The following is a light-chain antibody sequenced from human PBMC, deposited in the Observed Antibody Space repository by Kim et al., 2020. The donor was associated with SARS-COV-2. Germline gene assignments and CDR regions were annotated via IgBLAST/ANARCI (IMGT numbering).Light chain of an antibody. Sequence: AAIGDSVPITCRAWQDIRNDLGRYQQKPGKAPELLVYAASSLQSGVPSRFAGRGSGTDFTLTISSLQPEDFATYYCLQDYNYPYTFGQGTKLEI. J-gene: IGKJ2*01. V-gene: IGKV1-6*01. CDR2: AAS. CDR3: LQDYNYPYT. CDR1: QDIRND.